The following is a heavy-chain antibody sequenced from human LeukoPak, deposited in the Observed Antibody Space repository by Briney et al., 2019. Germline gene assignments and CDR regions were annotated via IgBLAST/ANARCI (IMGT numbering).Heavy chain of an antibody. CDR2: IYYSGST. D-gene: IGHD1-26*01. V-gene: IGHV4-39*07. CDR1: GGSISSSSYY. J-gene: IGHJ4*02. CDR3: ARDFEGGSYMDYFDY. Sequence: SETLSLTCTVSGGSISSSSYYWGWIRQPPGKGLEWVGSIYYSGSTSYNPSLKSRVTISVDTSKNQFSLKLSSVTAADTAVYYCARDFEGGSYMDYFDYWGQGNLVTVSS.